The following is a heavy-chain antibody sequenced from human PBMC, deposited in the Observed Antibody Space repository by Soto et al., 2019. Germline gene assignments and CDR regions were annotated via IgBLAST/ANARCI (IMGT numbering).Heavy chain of an antibody. D-gene: IGHD1-26*01. V-gene: IGHV4-59*01. CDR2: IYYSGST. Sequence: SETLSLTCTVSGGSISSYYWSWIRQPPGKGLEWIGYIYYSGSTNYNPSLKSRVTISVDTSKNQFSLKLSSETAADTAVYYCATVRSYMLFDYWGHGSLVIVAS. CDR3: ATVRSYMLFDY. J-gene: IGHJ4*01. CDR1: GGSISSYY.